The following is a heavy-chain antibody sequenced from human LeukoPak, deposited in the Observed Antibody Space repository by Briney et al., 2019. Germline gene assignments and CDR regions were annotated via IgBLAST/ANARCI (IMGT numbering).Heavy chain of an antibody. J-gene: IGHJ3*02. CDR3: ARVPDSLDAFDI. Sequence: SETLSLTCAVYGGSFSGYYWSWIRQPPGKGLEWIGEINDSGSTNYNPSLKSRVTISVDTSKNQFSLKLSSVTAADTAVYYCARVPDSLDAFDIWGQGTMVTVSS. D-gene: IGHD1-14*01. V-gene: IGHV4-34*01. CDR2: INDSGST. CDR1: GGSFSGYY.